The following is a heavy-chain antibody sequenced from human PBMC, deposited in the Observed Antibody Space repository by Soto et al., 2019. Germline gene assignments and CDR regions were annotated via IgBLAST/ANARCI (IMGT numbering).Heavy chain of an antibody. D-gene: IGHD6-6*01. J-gene: IGHJ4*02. Sequence: GGSLRLSCAASGFTFTSYAMNWVRQAPGKGLEWVSAISGSGSGTYYADSVKGRFTISRDNSENTLYLQMDSLRAEDTAVYSCAKGGDSSYWSNYFDSWGQGTLVTVSS. CDR1: GFTFTSYA. V-gene: IGHV3-23*01. CDR3: AKGGDSSYWSNYFDS. CDR2: ISGSGSGT.